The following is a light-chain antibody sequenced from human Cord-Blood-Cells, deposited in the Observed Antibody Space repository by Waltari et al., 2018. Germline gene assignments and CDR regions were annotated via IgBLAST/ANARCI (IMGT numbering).Light chain of an antibody. CDR3: CSYAGSYTLV. J-gene: IGLJ3*02. CDR2: DVS. CDR1: SSDVGGYNY. V-gene: IGLV2-11*01. Sequence: QSALTQPRSVSGSPGQSLTLPCTGTSSDVGGYNYASWYQQHPGKAPKLMIYDVSKRPSGVPDRFSGSKSGNTASLTISGLQAEDEADYYCCSYAGSYTLVFGGGTKLTVL.